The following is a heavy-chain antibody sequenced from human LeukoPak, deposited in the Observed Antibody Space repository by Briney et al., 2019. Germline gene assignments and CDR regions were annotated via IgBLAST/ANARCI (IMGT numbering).Heavy chain of an antibody. CDR2: IYYSGST. CDR3: AIGGSGSYFVPDY. V-gene: IGHV4-59*01. CDR1: GGSISSYY. D-gene: IGHD3-10*01. Sequence: PSETLSLTCTVSGGSISSYYWSWIRQPPGKGLEWIGYIYYSGSTNYNPSLKSRVTISVDTSKNQFSLKLSSVTAADTAVYYCAIGGSGSYFVPDYWGQGTLVTVSS. J-gene: IGHJ4*02.